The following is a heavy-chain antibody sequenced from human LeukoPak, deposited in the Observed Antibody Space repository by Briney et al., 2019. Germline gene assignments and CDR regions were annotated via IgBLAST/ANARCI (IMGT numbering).Heavy chain of an antibody. D-gene: IGHD2-15*01. Sequence: SETLSLTCAVYGGSFSGYYWSWIRQPPGKGLEWIGEINHSGSTNYNPSLKSRVTISVDTSKNQFSLKLSSVTAADTAAYYCARGRIVVVVAATPRLYGMDVWGKGTTVTVSS. J-gene: IGHJ6*04. CDR2: INHSGST. CDR3: ARGRIVVVVAATPRLYGMDV. CDR1: GGSFSGYY. V-gene: IGHV4-34*01.